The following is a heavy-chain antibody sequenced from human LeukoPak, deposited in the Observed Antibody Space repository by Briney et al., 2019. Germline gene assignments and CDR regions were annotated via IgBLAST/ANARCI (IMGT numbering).Heavy chain of an antibody. D-gene: IGHD2-15*01. Sequence: GGSLRLSCAASGFTVSDNYMSWFRQAPGKGLEWLSVLDSGGTAIYADCVRGRFTISRDNSKNTLHLQMDSLTIEDSALYYCARDHVVASGAVAYWGQGTLVTVSS. CDR3: ARDHVVASGAVAY. J-gene: IGHJ4*02. V-gene: IGHV3-53*01. CDR1: GFTVSDNY. CDR2: LDSGGTA.